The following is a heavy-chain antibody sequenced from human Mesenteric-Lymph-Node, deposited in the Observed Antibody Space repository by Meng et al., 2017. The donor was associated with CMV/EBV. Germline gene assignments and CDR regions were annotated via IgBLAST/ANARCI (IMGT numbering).Heavy chain of an antibody. V-gene: IGHV1-18*04. Sequence: ASVKVSCKPSGYRFNDYFIHWVRQAPGQGLEWMGWISTYNGNTNYAQKLQGRVTMTTHRSTNTAYMELRSLRSDDTAMYYCARPRYSGSYYAFDIWGQGTMVTVSS. CDR1: GYRFNDYF. J-gene: IGHJ3*02. CDR3: ARPRYSGSYYAFDI. CDR2: ISTYNGNT. D-gene: IGHD1-26*01.